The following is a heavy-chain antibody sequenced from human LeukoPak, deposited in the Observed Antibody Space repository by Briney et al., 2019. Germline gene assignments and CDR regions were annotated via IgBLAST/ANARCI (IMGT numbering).Heavy chain of an antibody. J-gene: IGHJ4*02. CDR3: YSMIVVEIRVINDY. D-gene: IGHD3-22*01. CDR2: ISYDGSNK. Sequence: PGGSLRLSCAASGFTFSSYGMHWVRQAPGKGLEWVALISYDGSNKYYADSLKGRFTISRDNSKNTLYLQMNSLRPEDTAVYYCYSMIVVEIRVINDYWGQGTLVTVSS. V-gene: IGHV3-30*03. CDR1: GFTFSSYG.